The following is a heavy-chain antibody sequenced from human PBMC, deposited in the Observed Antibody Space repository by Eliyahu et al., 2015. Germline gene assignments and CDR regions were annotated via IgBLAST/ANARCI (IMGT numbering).Heavy chain of an antibody. V-gene: IGHV4-34*01. CDR3: ARGRYSSSSRWFDP. CDR2: INHSGST. Sequence: QVQLQQWGAGLLKPSETLSLTCXVYGGSFSGYYWSWXRQPPGKGLEWIGEINHSGSTNYNPSLKSRVTISVDTSKNQFSLKLSSVTAADTAVYYCARGRYSSSSRWFDPWGQGTLVTVSS. D-gene: IGHD6-6*01. J-gene: IGHJ5*02. CDR1: GGSFSGYY.